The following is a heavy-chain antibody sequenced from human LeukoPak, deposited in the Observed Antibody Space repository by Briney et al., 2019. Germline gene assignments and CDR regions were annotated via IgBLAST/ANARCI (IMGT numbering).Heavy chain of an antibody. CDR3: AKDLEQWPAVPEY. V-gene: IGHV3-11*04. Sequence: GGSLRLSCAASGFTFSDYYMTWIRQAPGKGLEWVSYIIYYADSVKGRFTISRDNAKKSLYLQMNSLRPEETALYYCAKDLEQWPAVPEYWGQGTLVIVSS. J-gene: IGHJ4*02. D-gene: IGHD6-19*01. CDR1: GFTFSDYY. CDR2: II.